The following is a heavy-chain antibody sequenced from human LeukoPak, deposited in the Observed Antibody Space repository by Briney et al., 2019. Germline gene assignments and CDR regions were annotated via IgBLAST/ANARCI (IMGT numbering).Heavy chain of an antibody. CDR2: IYHSGST. CDR1: GGSISTYY. CDR3: ARGGGYASPIDY. D-gene: IGHD5-12*01. J-gene: IGHJ4*02. Sequence: SETLSLTCTLSGGSISTYYWSWIRQPPGKGLEGIGYIYHSGSTNYNPSLKSRVTISVDTSKNQFSLKLSSVTAADTAVYYCARGGGYASPIDYWGQGTLVTVSS. V-gene: IGHV4-59*01.